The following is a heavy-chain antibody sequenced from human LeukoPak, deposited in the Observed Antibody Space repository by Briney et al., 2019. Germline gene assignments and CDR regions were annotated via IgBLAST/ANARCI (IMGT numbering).Heavy chain of an antibody. D-gene: IGHD3-10*01. CDR1: GGSISSGGYY. V-gene: IGHV4-31*03. CDR3: ARADGGYYGSGSYYGLFDY. CDR2: IYYSGST. J-gene: IGHJ4*02. Sequence: PSETLSLTCTVSGGSISSGGYYWSWIRQHPGKGLEWIGYIYYSGSTYYNPSLKSRVTISVGTSKNQFSLKLSSVTAADTAVYYCARADGGYYGSGSYYGLFDYWGQGTLVTVSS.